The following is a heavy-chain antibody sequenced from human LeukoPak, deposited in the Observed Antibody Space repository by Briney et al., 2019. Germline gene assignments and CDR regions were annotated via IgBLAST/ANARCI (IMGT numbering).Heavy chain of an antibody. V-gene: IGHV4-59*05. CDR2: IYYSGST. CDR3: ASGTSSGRAFDI. CDR1: GGSISNYY. D-gene: IGHD1-26*01. Sequence: SETLSLTCTVSGGSISNYYWSWIRQAPGKGLEWIGSIYYSGSTYYNPSLKSRVTISVDTSKNQFSLKLSSVTAADTAVYYCASGTSSGRAFDIWGQGTMVTVSS. J-gene: IGHJ3*02.